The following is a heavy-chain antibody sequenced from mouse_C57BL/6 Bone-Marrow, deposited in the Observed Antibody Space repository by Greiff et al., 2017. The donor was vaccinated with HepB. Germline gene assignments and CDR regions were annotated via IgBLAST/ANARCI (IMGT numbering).Heavy chain of an antibody. Sequence: VKLQESGPELVKPGASVKISCKASGYAFSSSWMNWVKQRPGKGLEWIGRIYPGDGDTNYNGKFKGKATLTADKSSSTAYMQLSSLTSEDSAVYFCARDGYDYDYFDYWGQGTTLTVSS. CDR3: ARDGYDYDYFDY. J-gene: IGHJ2*01. D-gene: IGHD2-4*01. CDR2: IYPGDGDT. CDR1: GYAFSSSW. V-gene: IGHV1-82*01.